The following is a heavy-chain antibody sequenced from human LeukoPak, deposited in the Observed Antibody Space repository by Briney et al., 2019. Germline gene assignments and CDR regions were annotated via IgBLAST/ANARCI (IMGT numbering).Heavy chain of an antibody. J-gene: IGHJ4*02. D-gene: IGHD5-12*01. CDR1: GFTFSSYG. CDR2: IKQDGSEK. V-gene: IGHV3-7*01. Sequence: GGSLRLSCAASGFTFSSYGMHWVRQAPGKGLEWVANIKQDGSEKNYVDSVKGRFTISRDNAKNSLALQMNSLRDEDAAVYYCARAGGYASSWAYWGQGTLVTVSS. CDR3: ARAGGYASSWAY.